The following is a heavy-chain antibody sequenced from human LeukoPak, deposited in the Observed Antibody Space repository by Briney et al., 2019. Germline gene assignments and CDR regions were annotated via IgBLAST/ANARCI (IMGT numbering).Heavy chain of an antibody. CDR3: ASLYYYDSSGYYGVIPGPFDP. CDR2: IYYSGST. D-gene: IGHD3-22*01. CDR1: GGSISSGDYY. J-gene: IGHJ5*02. Sequence: SETLSLTCTVSGGSISSGDYYWSWIRQPPGKGLEWIGYIYYSGSTNYNPSLKSRVTISVDTSKNQFSLKLSSVTAADTAVYYCASLYYYDSSGYYGVIPGPFDPWGQGTLVTVSS. V-gene: IGHV4-61*08.